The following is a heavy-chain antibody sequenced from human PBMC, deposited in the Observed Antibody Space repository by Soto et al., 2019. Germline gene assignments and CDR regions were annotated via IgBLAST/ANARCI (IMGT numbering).Heavy chain of an antibody. CDR1: GFAFSSYN. CDR3: ARGGLYGDLPGGTTDAFDL. J-gene: IGHJ3*01. Sequence: KTGGSLRLSCAASGFAFSSYNMNWVRQAPGKGLEWVSSINPTGSFMNSADSVKDRFSVSRDNAENSLYLQMNSLRAEDTAVYYCARGGLYGDLPGGTTDAFDLWGPGTMVTVSS. D-gene: IGHD4-17*01. V-gene: IGHV3-21*01. CDR2: INPTGSFM.